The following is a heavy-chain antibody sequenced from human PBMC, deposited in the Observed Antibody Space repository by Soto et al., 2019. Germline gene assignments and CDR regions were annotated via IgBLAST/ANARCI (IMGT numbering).Heavy chain of an antibody. J-gene: IGHJ5*02. CDR1: GFSFSNYW. Sequence: VQLVESGGGLVQPGGSLRLSCAASGFSFSNYWMNWVRLAPGKGPEWVANIRKDGSEKIYVDSVEGRFTISRDNAKNSLFLQMNNLRADATAMYYCVGGTGWLMDTWGQGTPVIVSS. CDR3: VGGTGWLMDT. CDR2: IRKDGSEK. D-gene: IGHD6-19*01. V-gene: IGHV3-7*03.